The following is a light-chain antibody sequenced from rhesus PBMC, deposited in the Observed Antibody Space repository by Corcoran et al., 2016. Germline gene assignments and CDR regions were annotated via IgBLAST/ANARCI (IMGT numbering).Light chain of an antibody. J-gene: IGKJ1*01. CDR2: KAS. Sequence: DIQMTQSPSSLSASVGDTVTITCRASPGISSWLDWYQQKTGKAPKLLIYKASILQSGVPSRFIGSGSGTDFTLTISSLQSEDFATYYCQQYSSRPWTFGHGTKVELQ. CDR3: QQYSSRPWT. V-gene: IGKV1-22*01. CDR1: PGISSW.